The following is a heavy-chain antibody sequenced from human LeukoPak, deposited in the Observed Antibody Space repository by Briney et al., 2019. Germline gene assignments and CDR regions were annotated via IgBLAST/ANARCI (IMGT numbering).Heavy chain of an antibody. D-gene: IGHD5-24*01. J-gene: IGHJ4*02. Sequence: ASVKVSCKASGGTFTSYGTSWVRRAPGQGLEWMGWISAYNGNTNYAQKLQGRVTMTTDTSTSTAYMELRSLRSDDTAVYYCARIGGMATIFNYYFDYWGQGTLVTVSS. CDR2: ISAYNGNT. CDR1: GGTFTSYG. V-gene: IGHV1-18*01. CDR3: ARIGGMATIFNYYFDY.